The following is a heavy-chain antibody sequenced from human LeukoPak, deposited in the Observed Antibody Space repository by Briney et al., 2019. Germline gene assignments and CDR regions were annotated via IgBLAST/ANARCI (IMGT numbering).Heavy chain of an antibody. Sequence: GGSLRLSCSASGFTFSSYAMHWVRQAPGKGLEYVSAISSNGGSTYYADSVKGRFTISRDNSKNPLYLQMSSLRAEDTAVYYCVKALTTVTTAFDYWGQGTLVTVSS. CDR1: GFTFSSYA. V-gene: IGHV3-64D*06. D-gene: IGHD4-17*01. J-gene: IGHJ4*02. CDR2: ISSNGGST. CDR3: VKALTTVTTAFDY.